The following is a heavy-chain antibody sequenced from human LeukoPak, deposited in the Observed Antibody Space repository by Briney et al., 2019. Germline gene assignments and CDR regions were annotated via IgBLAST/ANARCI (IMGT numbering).Heavy chain of an antibody. Sequence: ASGKVCFKSPEYTFTSYYLHWVRQAPAQGREWMGMINPSGGGTNYAQKFQGRVTMTRDTSTSTVYMELSSLRSEDTAVYYCAREFPGGYFDYWGQGTLVTVSS. D-gene: IGHD2-21*01. CDR3: AREFPGGYFDY. J-gene: IGHJ4*02. CDR2: INPSGGGT. V-gene: IGHV1-46*01. CDR1: EYTFTSYY.